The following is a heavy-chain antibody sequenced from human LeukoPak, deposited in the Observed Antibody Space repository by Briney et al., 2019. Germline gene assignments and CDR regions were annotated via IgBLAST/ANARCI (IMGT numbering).Heavy chain of an antibody. V-gene: IGHV1-2*06. D-gene: IGHD3-10*01. CDR3: ARDQGGSGSSNFDY. CDR2: INPNSGGT. J-gene: IGHJ4*02. Sequence: ASVKVSCKASGYTLTGYYMHWVRQAPGQGLEWMGRINPNSGGTNYAQKFQGRVTMTRDTSISTAYMELSRLRSDDTAVYYCARDQGGSGSSNFDYWGQGTLVTVSS. CDR1: GYTLTGYY.